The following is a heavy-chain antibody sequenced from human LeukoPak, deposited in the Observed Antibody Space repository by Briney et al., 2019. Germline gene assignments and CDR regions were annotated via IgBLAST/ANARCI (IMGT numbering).Heavy chain of an antibody. D-gene: IGHD2-15*01. CDR1: GFTFSDYS. CDR2: ISSGSSTI. J-gene: IGHJ5*02. V-gene: IGHV3-21*04. CDR3: AKAPYCSGGSCYINWFDP. Sequence: PGGSLRLSCTASGFTFSDYSMNWVRQAPGKGLEWVSSISSGSSTIYYADSVKGRFTISRDNAKNSLYLQMNSLRAEDTAVYYCAKAPYCSGGSCYINWFDPWGQGTLVTVSS.